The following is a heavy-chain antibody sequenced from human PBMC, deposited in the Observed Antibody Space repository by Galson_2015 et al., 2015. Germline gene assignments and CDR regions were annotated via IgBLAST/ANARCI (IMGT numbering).Heavy chain of an antibody. CDR1: GFSLSTSGVG. J-gene: IGHJ6*03. CDR3: AHSPGSYGSGSPRARYYYYYYMVV. CDR2: IYWDDDK. D-gene: IGHD3-10*01. V-gene: IGHV2-5*02. Sequence: PALVKPTQPLTLTCTFSGFSLSTSGVGVGWIRQPPGKALEWLALIYWDDDKRYSPSLKSRLTITKDTSKNQVVLTMTNMDPVDTATYYGAHSPGSYGSGSPRARYYYYYYMVVSGKRTTVAVSS.